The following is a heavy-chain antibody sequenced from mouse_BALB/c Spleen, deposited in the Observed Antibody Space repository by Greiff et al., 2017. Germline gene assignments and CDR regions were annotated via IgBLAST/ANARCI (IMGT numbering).Heavy chain of an antibody. D-gene: IGHD4-1*01. CDR2: IRSKSNNYAT. CDR3: VRVWDGFFAY. CDR1: GFTFNTNA. Sequence: EVKLVETGGGLVQPKGSLKLSCAASGFTFNTNAMNWVRQAPGKGLEWVARIRSKSNNYATYYADSVKDRFTISRDDSQSMLYLQMNNLKTEDTAMYYCVRVWDGFFAYWGQGTLVTVSA. V-gene: IGHV10S3*01. J-gene: IGHJ3*01.